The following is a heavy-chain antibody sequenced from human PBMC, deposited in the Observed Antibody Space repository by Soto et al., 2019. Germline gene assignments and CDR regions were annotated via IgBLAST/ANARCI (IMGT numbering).Heavy chain of an antibody. Sequence: EVQLVESGGGLVQPGGSLRLSCAASGFTLSNNYMSWVRQAPGKGLEWVSVIYSGGSTYYADSVKGRFTISRDISKNMLYLQMNSLSAEATAVYYCARDLQFYGSETYWGQGTLVTVSS. V-gene: IGHV3-66*01. CDR3: ARDLQFYGSETY. CDR1: GFTLSNNY. CDR2: IYSGGST. D-gene: IGHD3-10*01. J-gene: IGHJ4*02.